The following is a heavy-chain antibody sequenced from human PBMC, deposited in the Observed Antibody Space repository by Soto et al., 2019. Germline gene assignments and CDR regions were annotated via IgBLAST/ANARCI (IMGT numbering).Heavy chain of an antibody. CDR3: ARAREVGATWGYYFDY. CDR1: GFTVSSNY. D-gene: IGHD1-26*01. V-gene: IGHV3-53*02. CDR2: IYSGGST. J-gene: IGHJ4*02. Sequence: EVQLVETGGGLIQPGGSLRLSCAASGFTVSSNYMSWVRQAPGKGLEWVSVIYSGGSTDYADSVKGRFTISRDNSKNTLYLQMNSPRAEDTAVYYCARAREVGATWGYYFDYWGQGTLVTVSS.